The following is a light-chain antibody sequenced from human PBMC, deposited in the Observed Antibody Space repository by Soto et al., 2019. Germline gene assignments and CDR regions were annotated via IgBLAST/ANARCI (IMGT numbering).Light chain of an antibody. CDR2: DAT. CDR3: QVWASTAEFFV. V-gene: IGLV3-21*02. J-gene: IGLJ1*01. Sequence: SYELTQPPSVSVAPGQAARITCEANNIRSKSVHWYKQRPGQAPVAVVFDATDRPSGIPDRISASRSGDTATLTISRVDAGDEADYYCQVWASTAEFFVFGSGTKVTVL. CDR1: NIRSKS.